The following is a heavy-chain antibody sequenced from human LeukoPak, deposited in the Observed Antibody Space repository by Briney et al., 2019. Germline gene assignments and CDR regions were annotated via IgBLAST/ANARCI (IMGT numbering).Heavy chain of an antibody. Sequence: GGSPRLSCAASGFTFSSYNMNWVRQAPGKGLEWVSDISSSGSTIYFADSVKGRFTISRDNAKNSLYLQMNSLRDEDTAVYYCARLEYYYVSGNYYKLFDYWGQGTLVTVCS. J-gene: IGHJ4*02. CDR2: ISSSGSTI. V-gene: IGHV3-48*02. CDR3: ARLEYYYVSGNYYKLFDY. D-gene: IGHD3-10*01. CDR1: GFTFSSYN.